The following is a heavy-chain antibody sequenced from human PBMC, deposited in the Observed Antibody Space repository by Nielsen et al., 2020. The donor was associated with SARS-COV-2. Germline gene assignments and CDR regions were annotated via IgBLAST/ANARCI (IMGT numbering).Heavy chain of an antibody. Sequence: VRQMPGKGLEWMGGIIPIFGTANYAQKFQGRVTITADESTSTAYMEPSGLRSEDTAVYYCATYRGGIQLWFGFDPWGQGTLVTVSS. J-gene: IGHJ5*02. CDR2: IIPIFGTA. D-gene: IGHD5-18*01. CDR3: ATYRGGIQLWFGFDP. V-gene: IGHV1-69*01.